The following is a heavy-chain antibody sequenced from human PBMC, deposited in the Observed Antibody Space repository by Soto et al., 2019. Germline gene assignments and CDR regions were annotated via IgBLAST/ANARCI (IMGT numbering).Heavy chain of an antibody. J-gene: IGHJ4*02. CDR1: GFTFSDYA. CDR3: AKANRYCSGSSCYTFDY. D-gene: IGHD2-15*01. Sequence: GPLRPSCPASGFTFSDYAMSWVRHAPGEGLEWVSTISGSGGSTYSADSVKDRFTISSDNSNNPLSMQMNTLRAEDTVIYSCAKANRYCSGSSCYTFDYWGQGTLVTVSS. V-gene: IGHV3-23*01. CDR2: ISGSGGST.